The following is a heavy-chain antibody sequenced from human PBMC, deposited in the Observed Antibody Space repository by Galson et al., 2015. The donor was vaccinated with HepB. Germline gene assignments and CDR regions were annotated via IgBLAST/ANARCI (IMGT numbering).Heavy chain of an antibody. CDR3: ARDQVVVINTTTYWYFDL. V-gene: IGHV3-30-3*01. D-gene: IGHD3-22*01. J-gene: IGHJ2*01. CDR2: ISYDGSNK. CDR1: GFTFSSYA. Sequence: SLRLSCAASGFTFSSYAMHWVRQAPGKGLEWVAVISYDGSNKYYADSVKGRFTIPRDNSKNTLYLQMNSLRAEDTAVYYCARDQVVVINTTTYWYFDLWGRGTLVTVSS.